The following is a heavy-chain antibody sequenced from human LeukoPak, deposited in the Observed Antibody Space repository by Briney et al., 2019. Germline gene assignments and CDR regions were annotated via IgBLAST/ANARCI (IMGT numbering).Heavy chain of an antibody. J-gene: IGHJ4*02. D-gene: IGHD3-22*01. Sequence: GGSLRLSCAASGSTFSSYGMHWVRQAPGKGLEWVAVISYDGSNKYYADSVKGRFTISRDNSKNTLYLQMNSLRAEDTAVYYCAKAAYYDSSGYQHWGQGTLVTVSS. CDR3: AKAAYYDSSGYQH. V-gene: IGHV3-30*18. CDR2: ISYDGSNK. CDR1: GSTFSSYG.